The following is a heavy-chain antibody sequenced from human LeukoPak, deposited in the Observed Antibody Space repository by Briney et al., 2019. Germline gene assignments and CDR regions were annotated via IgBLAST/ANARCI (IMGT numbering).Heavy chain of an antibody. CDR2: ISSSGSTI. Sequence: GGSLRLSCAASGFTFSDYYMSWIRQAPGKGLEWVSYISSSGSTIYYADSVKGRFTISRDNAKNSLYLQMNSLRAEDTAVYYFAKDRDYDILTGYYKAKLPFDYWGQGTLVTVSS. CDR3: AKDRDYDILTGYYKAKLPFDY. CDR1: GFTFSDYY. V-gene: IGHV3-11*01. D-gene: IGHD3-9*01. J-gene: IGHJ4*02.